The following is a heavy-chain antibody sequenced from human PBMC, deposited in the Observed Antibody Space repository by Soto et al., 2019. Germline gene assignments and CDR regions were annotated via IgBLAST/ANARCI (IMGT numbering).Heavy chain of an antibody. Sequence: PGGSLRLSCAASGFTFSSYWMSWVRQAPGKGLEWVANIKQDGSEKYYVDSVKGRFTISRDNAKNSLYLQMNSLRAEDTAVYYCARAHWDFWSGQRVRYYYYYMDVWGKGTTVTVSS. CDR2: IKQDGSEK. J-gene: IGHJ6*03. CDR3: ARAHWDFWSGQRVRYYYYYMDV. D-gene: IGHD3-3*01. CDR1: GFTFSSYW. V-gene: IGHV3-7*01.